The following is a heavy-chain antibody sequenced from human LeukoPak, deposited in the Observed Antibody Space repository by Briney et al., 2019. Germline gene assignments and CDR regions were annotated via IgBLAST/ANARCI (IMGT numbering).Heavy chain of an antibody. CDR3: ARGGPPADGRRYCSGGSCYRDPEYNWFDP. CDR2: IHTSGST. J-gene: IGHJ5*02. Sequence: SETLSLPCTVSGGPISSYYWSWIRQPAGKGREWIGRIHTSGSTNYNPSLTSRVTMSADTSKNRFSLKLSSVTAADTAVYYCARGGPPADGRRYCSGGSCYRDPEYNWFDPWGQGTLVTVSS. V-gene: IGHV4-4*07. D-gene: IGHD2-15*01. CDR1: GGPISSYY.